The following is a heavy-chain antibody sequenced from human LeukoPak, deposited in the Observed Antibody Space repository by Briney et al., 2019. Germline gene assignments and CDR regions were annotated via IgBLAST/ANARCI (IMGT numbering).Heavy chain of an antibody. D-gene: IGHD2-2*02. CDR3: WRKGECSSISCCTQYYYYYYYMDV. CDR2: ISYDGSNK. Sequence: GGSLRLSCAASGFTFSSYAMHWVRQAPGKGLEWVAVISYDGSNKYYADSVKGRFTISRDNSKNTLYLQMNSLRAEDTAVYYCWRKGECSSISCCTQYYYYYYYMDVWGKGTTVTVSS. V-gene: IGHV3-30*01. CDR1: GFTFSSYA. J-gene: IGHJ6*03.